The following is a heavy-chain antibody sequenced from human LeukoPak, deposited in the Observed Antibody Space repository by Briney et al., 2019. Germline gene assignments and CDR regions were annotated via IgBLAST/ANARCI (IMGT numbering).Heavy chain of an antibody. CDR2: IYTSGST. CDR1: GGSISSGSYY. V-gene: IGHV4-61*02. D-gene: IGHD4-17*01. Sequence: SETLSLTCTVSGGSISSGSYYWSWIQQPAGKGLEWIGRIYTSGSTNYNPSLKSRVTISVDTSKNQFSLKLSSVTAADTAVYYCARGRNDYGDLRFLGYFDYWGQGTLVTVSS. J-gene: IGHJ4*02. CDR3: ARGRNDYGDLRFLGYFDY.